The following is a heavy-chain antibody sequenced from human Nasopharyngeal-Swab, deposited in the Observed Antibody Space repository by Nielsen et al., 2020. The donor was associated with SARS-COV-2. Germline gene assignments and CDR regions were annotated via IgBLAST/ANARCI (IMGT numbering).Heavy chain of an antibody. CDR3: ARSGPYYYDSSGYRHGGAFDI. D-gene: IGHD3-22*01. J-gene: IGHJ3*02. V-gene: IGHV3-33*01. CDR2: IWSDGSNK. Sequence: GRQAQGKGLEWEAVIWSDGSNKYYAGSVKGRFTISRDNSKNTLYLQMNSLRAEDTAVYYCARSGPYYYDSSGYRHGGAFDIWGQGTMVTVSS.